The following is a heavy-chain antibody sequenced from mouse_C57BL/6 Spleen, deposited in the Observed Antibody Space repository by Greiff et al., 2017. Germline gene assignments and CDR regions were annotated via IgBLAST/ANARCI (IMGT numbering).Heavy chain of an antibody. CDR3: ASLYYYGSSPWYFEV. Sequence: QVQLQQPGAELVRPGSSVKLSCKASGYTFTSYWMHWVKQRPIQGLEWIGNIDPSDSETHYNQKFKDKATLTVDKSSSTAYMQLSSLTSEDSAVYYCASLYYYGSSPWYFEVWGTGTTVTVSS. J-gene: IGHJ1*03. D-gene: IGHD1-1*01. CDR2: IDPSDSET. V-gene: IGHV1-52*01. CDR1: GYTFTSYW.